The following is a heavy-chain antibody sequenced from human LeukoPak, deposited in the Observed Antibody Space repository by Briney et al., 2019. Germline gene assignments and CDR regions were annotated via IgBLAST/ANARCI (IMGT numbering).Heavy chain of an antibody. CDR1: GGSISSYY. CDR3: ARAHDFGDLGNLDY. V-gene: IGHV4-59*01. CDR2: IYYSGST. J-gene: IGHJ4*02. Sequence: SETLSLTCTVSGGSISSYYWSWIRQPPGKGLEWIGYIYYSGSTNYNPSLKSRVTISVDTSKNQFSLKLSSVTAADTAVYYCARAHDFGDLGNLDYWGQGTLVTVSS. D-gene: IGHD4-17*01.